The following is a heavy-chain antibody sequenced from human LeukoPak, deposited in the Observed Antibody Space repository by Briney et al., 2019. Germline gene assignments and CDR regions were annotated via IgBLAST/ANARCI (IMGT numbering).Heavy chain of an antibody. J-gene: IGHJ3*02. V-gene: IGHV1-2*06. CDR1: GYTFTSYA. CDR3: ARQRGYYYSDAFDI. D-gene: IGHD3-22*01. CDR2: INPNSGGT. Sequence: ASVKVSCKASGYTFTSYAMNWVRQAPGQGLEWMGRINPNSGGTNYAQKLQGRVTMTRDTSISTAYMELSRLRSDDTAVYYCARQRGYYYSDAFDIWGQGTMVTVSS.